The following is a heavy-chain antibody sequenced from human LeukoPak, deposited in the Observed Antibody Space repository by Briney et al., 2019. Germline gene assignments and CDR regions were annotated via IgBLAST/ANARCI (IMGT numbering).Heavy chain of an antibody. V-gene: IGHV4-31*03. CDR3: ARDGVAHCGGDCYPHWYFDL. Sequence: SQTLSLTCTVSGGSISSGGYYWSWIRQHPGKGLEWIGYIYYSGSTYYNPSLKSRVTISVDTSKNQFSLKLSSVTAADTAVYYCARDGVAHCGGDCYPHWYFDLWGRGTLVTVSS. D-gene: IGHD2-21*02. CDR2: IYYSGST. J-gene: IGHJ2*01. CDR1: GGSISSGGYY.